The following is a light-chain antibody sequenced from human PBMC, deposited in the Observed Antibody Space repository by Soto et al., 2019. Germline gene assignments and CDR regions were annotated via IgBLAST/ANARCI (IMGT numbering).Light chain of an antibody. J-gene: IGKJ2*01. V-gene: IGKV4-1*01. CDR2: WAS. CDR1: QGLLSISDTKNY. Sequence: DIVMTQSPDSLPVSLGERATINCKSSQGLLSISDTKNYLAWYQQKPGQPPKLLIYWASTRESGVPDRFSGSGSGTDFTLTIDSLQAEDVAVYYCQQYYTTPYTFGQGTKLEIK. CDR3: QQYYTTPYT.